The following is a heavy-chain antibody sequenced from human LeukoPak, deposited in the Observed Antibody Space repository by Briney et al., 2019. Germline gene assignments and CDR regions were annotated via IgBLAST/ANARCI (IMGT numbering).Heavy chain of an antibody. J-gene: IGHJ4*02. CDR2: IYLGDSDT. CDR3: ASFVRTGLPYYFDY. D-gene: IGHD3/OR15-3a*01. V-gene: IGHV5-51*01. Sequence: GESLKISCKGSGYSFTTYWIGWVRQMPGKGLEWMGFIYLGDSDTRYSPSFQGQVTISADKSISTAYLQWSSLKASDTAMYYCASFVRTGLPYYFDYWGQGALVTVSS. CDR1: GYSFTTYW.